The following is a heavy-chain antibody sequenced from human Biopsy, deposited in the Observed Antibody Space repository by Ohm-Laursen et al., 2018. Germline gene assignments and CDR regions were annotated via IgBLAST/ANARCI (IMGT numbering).Heavy chain of an antibody. CDR1: TGTFNSYG. V-gene: IGHV1-69*11. Sequence: GASVNVSCKSPTGTFNSYGIIWVRRAPGQGLEWMGRIIPILRTTAYAQTFLGRVTITADSPTSTVDMELTSLTSDDTAVYFCAREAIGYQLPCDDWGQGTLVTVSS. CDR3: AREAIGYQLPCDD. D-gene: IGHD2-2*01. CDR2: IIPILRTT. J-gene: IGHJ4*02.